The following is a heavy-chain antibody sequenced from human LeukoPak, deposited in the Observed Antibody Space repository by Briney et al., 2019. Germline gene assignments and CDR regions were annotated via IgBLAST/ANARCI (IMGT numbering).Heavy chain of an antibody. Sequence: SETLSLTCAVYGGSFSGYYWSWIRQPPGKGLEWIGEINHSGSTNYNPSLKSRVTISVGTSKNQFSLKLSSVTAADTAVYYCAKGGLLTFDYWGQGTLVTVSS. CDR2: INHSGST. V-gene: IGHV4-34*01. CDR1: GGSFSGYY. CDR3: AKGGLLTFDY. J-gene: IGHJ4*02. D-gene: IGHD2-15*01.